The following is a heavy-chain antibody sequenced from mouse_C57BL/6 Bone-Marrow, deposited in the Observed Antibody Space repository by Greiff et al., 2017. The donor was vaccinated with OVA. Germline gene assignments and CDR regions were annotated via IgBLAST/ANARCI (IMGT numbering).Heavy chain of an antibody. J-gene: IGHJ2*01. CDR1: GYTFTSYW. V-gene: IGHV1-61*01. Sequence: VQLQQPGAELVRPGSSVKLSCKASGYTFTSYWMDWVKQRPGQGLEWIGNIYPSDSETHYNQKFKDKATLTVDKSSSTAYMQLSSLTSEDSAVYYCAREGITTVHGDYWGQGTTLTVSS. CDR3: AREGITTVHGDY. CDR2: IYPSDSET. D-gene: IGHD1-1*01.